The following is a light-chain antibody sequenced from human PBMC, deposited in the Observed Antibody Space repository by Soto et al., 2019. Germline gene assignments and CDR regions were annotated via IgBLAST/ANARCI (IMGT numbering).Light chain of an antibody. CDR2: EVS. CDR3: SSYTNSNTRV. Sequence: QSALTQPASVSGSPGQSITISCTGTNSDVGDYNYVSWYQQHPGKAPKLIIYEVSNRPSGISDRFSASKSGNTASLTISGIQAEDEADYYCSSYTNSNTRVFGTGTKLTGL. J-gene: IGLJ1*01. CDR1: NSDVGDYNY. V-gene: IGLV2-14*01.